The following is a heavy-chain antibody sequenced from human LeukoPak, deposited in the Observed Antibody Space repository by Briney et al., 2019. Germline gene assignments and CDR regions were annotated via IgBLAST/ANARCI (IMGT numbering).Heavy chain of an antibody. CDR2: ISYDGSKK. V-gene: IGHV3-30*03. D-gene: IGHD4-17*01. CDR3: AREGNSVTVTTFSRWFDP. Sequence: GGSLRLSCAASGFIFTDYAMSWVRQAPGKGLEWVAVISYDGSKKYYADSVKGRFTISRDNSKNTLYLQMNSLRAEDTAVYYCAREGNSVTVTTFSRWFDPWGQGTLVTVSS. J-gene: IGHJ5*02. CDR1: GFIFTDYA.